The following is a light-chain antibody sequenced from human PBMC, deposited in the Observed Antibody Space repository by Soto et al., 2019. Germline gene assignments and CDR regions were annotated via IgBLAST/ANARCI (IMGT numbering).Light chain of an antibody. CDR1: SSNIGGNS. Sequence: QSVVTQPPSVSAAPGQEGSISCSGSSSNIGGNSVSWYQQLPGTAPKLLIYDDNKRPSGIPDRFSGSKSGTSATLGITGFQTGDEADYYCGSWDSSLSAYVFGTGTKVTVL. J-gene: IGLJ1*01. CDR2: DDN. CDR3: GSWDSSLSAYV. V-gene: IGLV1-51*01.